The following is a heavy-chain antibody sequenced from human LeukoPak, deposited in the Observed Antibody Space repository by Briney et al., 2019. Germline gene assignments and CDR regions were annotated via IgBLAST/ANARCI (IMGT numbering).Heavy chain of an antibody. CDR2: IIPIFGTA. V-gene: IGHV1-69*05. D-gene: IGHD1-26*01. CDR3: AREWELHLFDY. J-gene: IGHJ4*02. CDR1: GGTFSSYA. Sequence: EASVKVSCKASGGTFSSYAISWVRQAPGQGLEWMGRIIPIFGTANYAQKFQGRVTITTDESTSTAYMELSSLRSEDTAVYYCAREWELHLFDYWGQGTLVTVSS.